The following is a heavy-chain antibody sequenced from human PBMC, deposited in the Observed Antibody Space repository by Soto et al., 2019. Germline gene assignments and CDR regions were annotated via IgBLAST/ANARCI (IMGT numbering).Heavy chain of an antibody. V-gene: IGHV4-59*12. D-gene: IGHD6-13*01. J-gene: IGHJ5*02. CDR2: ISHSGST. CDR1: GGSISSYY. Sequence: SETLSLTCTVSGGSISSYYWSWIRQPPGKGLEWVGYISHSGSTYYNPSLKGRVTVSVDRSKNQFSLKLDSVSAADTAIYYCVRESAPSGPNYFDTWGPGTLVTVSS. CDR3: VRESAPSGPNYFDT.